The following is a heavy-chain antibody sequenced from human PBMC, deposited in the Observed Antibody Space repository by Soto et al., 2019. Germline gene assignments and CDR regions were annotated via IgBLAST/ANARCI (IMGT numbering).Heavy chain of an antibody. D-gene: IGHD3-3*01. CDR2: INHSGST. Sequence: QVQLQQWGAGLLKPSETLSLTCAVYGGSFSGYYWTWIRQPPGKGLEWIGEINHSGSTNYNPSLKSPVTRSVDTSKNQFSLNLRSVTAADTAVYYCARRPELVTIFGVVIPRHRPDFDYWGQGTLVTVSS. CDR3: ARRPELVTIFGVVIPRHRPDFDY. V-gene: IGHV4-34*01. CDR1: GGSFSGYY. J-gene: IGHJ4*02.